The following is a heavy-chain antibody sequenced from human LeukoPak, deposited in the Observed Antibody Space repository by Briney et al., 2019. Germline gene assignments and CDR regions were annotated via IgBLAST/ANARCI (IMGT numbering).Heavy chain of an antibody. Sequence: SETLSLTCAVYGGSFSGYYWSWIRQPPGKGLEWIGYIYYSGSTYYNPSLKSRVTISVDTSKNQFSLKLSSVTAADTAVYYCARVRYYDSSGYSYYFDYWGQGTLVTVSS. V-gene: IGHV4-30-4*08. D-gene: IGHD3-22*01. CDR3: ARVRYYDSSGYSYYFDY. CDR1: GGSFSGYY. CDR2: IYYSGST. J-gene: IGHJ4*02.